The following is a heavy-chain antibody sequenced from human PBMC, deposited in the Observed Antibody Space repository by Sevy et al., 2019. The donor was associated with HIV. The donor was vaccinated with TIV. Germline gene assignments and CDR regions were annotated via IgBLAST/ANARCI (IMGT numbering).Heavy chain of an antibody. CDR2: IIPILGKV. D-gene: IGHD6-19*01. J-gene: IGHJ4*02. CDR1: GATFSSYG. V-gene: IGHV1-69*10. Sequence: ASVKVSGKASGATFSSYGISWVRQAPGQGLEWMGGIIPILGKVNYAQKFQGRVTITADESTKTAHKGLSSLGSEDTAVYYCARGGGNGWYSFDYWGQETLVTVSS. CDR3: ARGGGNGWYSFDY.